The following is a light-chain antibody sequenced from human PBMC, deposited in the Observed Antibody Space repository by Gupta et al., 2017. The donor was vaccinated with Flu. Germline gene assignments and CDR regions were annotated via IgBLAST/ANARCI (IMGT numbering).Light chain of an antibody. CDR1: SIYIASYTL. V-gene: IGLV2-23*01. CDR2: EDT. CDR3: FSDAGRSSLV. Sequence: QSALTPPASVSGSPGQSITISCTGTSIYIASYTLVCWYQHRPAIAPTLMIYEDTRRPAGIASRFSVSKSGSTASLTISVRPEEDDADYYSFSDAGRSSLVFGGGTKLTVL. J-gene: IGLJ3*02.